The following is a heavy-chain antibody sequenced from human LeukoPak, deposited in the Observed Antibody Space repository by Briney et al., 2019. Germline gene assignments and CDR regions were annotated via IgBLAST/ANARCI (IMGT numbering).Heavy chain of an antibody. CDR3: ARASFGPYDSSGFFGY. CDR2: IYYSGST. V-gene: IGHV4-59*01. J-gene: IGHJ4*02. CDR1: GGSISNYY. D-gene: IGHD3-22*01. Sequence: PSETLSLTCTVSGGSISNYYRTWIRQPPGKGLEWIGYIYYSGSTNYNPSLQRRVTMSVETSKNQFSLNLSSVTAADTAVYYCARASFGPYDSSGFFGYWGQGTLVTVSS.